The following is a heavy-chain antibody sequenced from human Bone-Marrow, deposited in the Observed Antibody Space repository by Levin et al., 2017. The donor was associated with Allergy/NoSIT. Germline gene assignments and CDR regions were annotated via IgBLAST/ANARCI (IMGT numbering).Heavy chain of an antibody. CDR3: ARDREYSSSSSWFDP. V-gene: IGHV3-48*01. J-gene: IGHJ5*02. CDR1: GFTFSSYS. CDR2: ISSSSSTI. Sequence: GESLKISCAASGFTFSSYSMNWVRQAPGKGLEWVSYISSSSSTIYYADSVKGRFTISRDNAKNSLYLQMNSLRAEDTAVYYCARDREYSSSSSWFDPWGQGTLVTVSS. D-gene: IGHD6-6*01.